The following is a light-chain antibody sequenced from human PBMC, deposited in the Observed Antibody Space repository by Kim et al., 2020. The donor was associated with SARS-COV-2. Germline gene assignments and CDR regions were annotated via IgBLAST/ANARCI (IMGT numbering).Light chain of an antibody. Sequence: GQSITISCTGTSSDVGTYNYVSWYQQYPGKAPKLMIYDVNKRPSGISNRFSGSKSGNTASLTISGLQAEDEADYYCSSHATSRSYVFGTGTKVTVL. V-gene: IGLV2-14*03. CDR3: SSHATSRSYV. CDR1: SSDVGTYNY. J-gene: IGLJ1*01. CDR2: DVN.